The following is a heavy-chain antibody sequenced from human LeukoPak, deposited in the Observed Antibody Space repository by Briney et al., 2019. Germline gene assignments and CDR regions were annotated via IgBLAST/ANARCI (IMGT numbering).Heavy chain of an antibody. CDR3: AKTLTMILVLRGGFDY. J-gene: IGHJ4*02. CDR1: GFTFSDYE. CDR2: ISVSGTSI. V-gene: IGHV3-48*03. Sequence: PGGSLRLSCAASGFTFSDYEMNWVRQAPGKGLEWLSHISVSGTSIHYADSVKGRFTISRDNAKNSVYLQMTSLRAEDTAVYYCAKTLTMILVLRGGFDYWGQGALVTVSS. D-gene: IGHD3-22*01.